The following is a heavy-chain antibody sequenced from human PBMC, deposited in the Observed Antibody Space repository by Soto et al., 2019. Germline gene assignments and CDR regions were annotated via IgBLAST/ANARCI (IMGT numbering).Heavy chain of an antibody. CDR1: GGSISSSSYY. V-gene: IGHV4-61*05. J-gene: IGHJ3*02. D-gene: IGHD3-22*01. CDR2: IYYSGST. CDR3: ARRITMIVPDAFDI. Sequence: SETLSLTCAVSGGSISSSSYYWSWIRQPPGKGLEWIGYIYYSGSTNYNPSLKSRVTISVDTSKNQFSLKLSSVTAADTAVYYCARRITMIVPDAFDIWGQGTMVTVSS.